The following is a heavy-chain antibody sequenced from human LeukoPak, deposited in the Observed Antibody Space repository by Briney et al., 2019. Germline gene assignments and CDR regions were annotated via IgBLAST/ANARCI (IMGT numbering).Heavy chain of an antibody. CDR2: IFYSGST. CDR3: ARERHSPDCFDY. D-gene: IGHD5-18*01. J-gene: IGHJ4*02. CDR1: GGSISSGAYY. Sequence: PSETLSLTCAVSGGSISSGAYYWSWIRQHPGKGLERVGHIFYSGSTYYNPSLKSRVTISLDTSKNQFSLELSSVTAADTAVYYCARERHSPDCFDYWGQGTLVTVSS. V-gene: IGHV4-31*11.